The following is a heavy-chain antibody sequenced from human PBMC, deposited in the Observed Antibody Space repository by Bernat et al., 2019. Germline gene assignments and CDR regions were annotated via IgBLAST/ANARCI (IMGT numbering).Heavy chain of an antibody. CDR3: ARGGVVMSSYYYMDV. J-gene: IGHJ6*03. Sequence: EVQLVQSGAEVKKPGESLRISCKGSGYSFTSYWISWVRQMPGKGLEWMGRIDPSDSYTNYSPSFQGHVTISADKSISTAYLQWSSLKASDTAMYYCARGGVVMSSYYYMDVWGKGTTVTVSS. D-gene: IGHD2-15*01. CDR2: IDPSDSYT. V-gene: IGHV5-10-1*03. CDR1: GYSFTSYW.